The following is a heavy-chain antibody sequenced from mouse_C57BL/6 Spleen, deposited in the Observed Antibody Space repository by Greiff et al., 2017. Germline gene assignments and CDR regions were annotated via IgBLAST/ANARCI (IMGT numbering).Heavy chain of an antibody. CDR2: INPNNGGT. CDR3: ARRPDFYGSSYWGNYYFDY. Sequence: VQLQQSGPELVKPGASVKISCKASGYTFTDYYMNWVKQSHGKSLEWIGDINPNNGGTSYNQKFKGKATLTVDKSSSTAYMELRSLTSEDSAVYYCARRPDFYGSSYWGNYYFDYWGQGTTLTVSS. CDR1: GYTFTDYY. V-gene: IGHV1-26*01. D-gene: IGHD1-1*01. J-gene: IGHJ2*01.